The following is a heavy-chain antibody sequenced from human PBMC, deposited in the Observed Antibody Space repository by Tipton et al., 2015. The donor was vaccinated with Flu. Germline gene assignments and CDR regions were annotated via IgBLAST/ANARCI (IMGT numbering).Heavy chain of an antibody. CDR3: ARDGGSRGWYQGPYSFYI. J-gene: IGHJ3*02. Sequence: QLVQSGAEVKKPGASVKVSCKASGYTFTGYYMHWVRQAPGQGLEWMGWINPNSGGTNYAQKFQGWVAMTRDTSISTAYMELSRLRSDDTAVYYCARDGGSRGWYQGPYSFYIWGQGTIVTVSS. CDR1: GYTFTGYY. CDR2: INPNSGGT. V-gene: IGHV1-2*04. D-gene: IGHD6-19*01.